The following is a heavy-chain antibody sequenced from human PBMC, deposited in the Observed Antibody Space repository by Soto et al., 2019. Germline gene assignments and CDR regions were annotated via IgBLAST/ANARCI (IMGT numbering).Heavy chain of an antibody. V-gene: IGHV3-30-3*01. CDR1: GFTFSTYA. CDR3: ARDREVLTPEYFRY. CDR2: ISYHGSNK. Sequence: PVGSLRLSCAASGFTFSTYAMHWVRQAPGKGLEWVAFISYHGSNKYYADSVKGRFTISRDNSKNTLYLQMNSLRAEDTAVYYCARDREVLTPEYFRYWGQGTLVTVSS. J-gene: IGHJ1*01. D-gene: IGHD1-20*01.